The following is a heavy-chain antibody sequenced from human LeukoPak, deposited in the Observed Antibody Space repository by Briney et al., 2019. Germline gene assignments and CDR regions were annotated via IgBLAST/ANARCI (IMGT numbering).Heavy chain of an antibody. Sequence: GGSLRLSCAASEVSFRDYYMSWIRQAPGKGLEWVSYITSSGITTYYADSVKGRFTISRDNAKNSLYLQMNSLRAEDTAVYFCARRHDYGDSWGQGPLVTVSS. J-gene: IGHJ4*02. CDR2: ITSSGITT. CDR1: EVSFRDYY. V-gene: IGHV3-11*01. CDR3: ARRHDYGDS.